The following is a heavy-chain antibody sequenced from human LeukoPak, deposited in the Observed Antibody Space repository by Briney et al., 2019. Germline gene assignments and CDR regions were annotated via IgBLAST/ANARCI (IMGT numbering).Heavy chain of an antibody. CDR3: AKDKYRSSWYIDY. V-gene: IGHV3-30*02. CDR1: GFTFSSYG. CDR2: IRYDGSNK. Sequence: GGSLRHSCAASGFTFSSYGMHWVRQAPGKGLEWVAFIRYDGSNKYYADSVKGRFTISRDNSKNTLYLQMNSLRAEDTAVYYCAKDKYRSSWYIDYWGQGTLVTVSS. J-gene: IGHJ4*02. D-gene: IGHD6-13*01.